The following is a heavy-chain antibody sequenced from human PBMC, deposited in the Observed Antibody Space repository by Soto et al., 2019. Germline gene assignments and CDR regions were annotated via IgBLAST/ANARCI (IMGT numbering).Heavy chain of an antibody. CDR3: ARADYGVDDY. D-gene: IGHD3-16*01. CDR2: ISPYNGNT. J-gene: IGHJ4*02. V-gene: IGHV1-18*01. CDR1: GYTFSSYT. Sequence: QLVQSGPEVKKPGASVKVSCKASGYTFSSYTISWVRQAHGQGLEWMGWISPYNGNTKYTQKLQGRLTMTTDTSTSTAYMELRSLRSDDTAVYYCARADYGVDDYWGQGTLVTVSS.